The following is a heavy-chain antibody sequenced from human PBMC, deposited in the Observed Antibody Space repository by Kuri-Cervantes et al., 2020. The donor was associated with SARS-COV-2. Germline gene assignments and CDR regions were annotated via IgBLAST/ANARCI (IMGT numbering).Heavy chain of an antibody. Sequence: GFTFSSYAMSWVRQTPGKGLEWVSTISGSGGSTYYADSVKGRFAISRDNSKSTLFLQMNSLRADNTAVYYGAKVQTGYSGYGADYWGQRTLVTVSS. CDR1: GFTFSSYA. D-gene: IGHD5-12*01. CDR3: AKVQTGYSGYGADY. V-gene: IGHV3-23*01. CDR2: ISGSGGST. J-gene: IGHJ4*02.